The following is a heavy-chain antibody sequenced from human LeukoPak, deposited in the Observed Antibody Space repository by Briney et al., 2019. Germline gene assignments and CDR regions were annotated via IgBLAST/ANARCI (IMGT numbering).Heavy chain of an antibody. Sequence: GGSLRLSCAASGFTFSSYEMNWVRQAPGKGLEWVSYISSSGSTIYYADSVKGRFTISRDNAKNSLYLQMNSLRAEDTAVYYCAELGISNIRGVWGKGTTVTISS. CDR1: GFTFSSYE. J-gene: IGHJ6*04. CDR2: ISSSGSTI. D-gene: IGHD3-10*01. CDR3: AELGISNIRGV. V-gene: IGHV3-48*03.